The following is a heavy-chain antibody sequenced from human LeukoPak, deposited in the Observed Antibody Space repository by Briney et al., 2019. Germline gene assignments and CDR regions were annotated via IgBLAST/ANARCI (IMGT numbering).Heavy chain of an antibody. V-gene: IGHV3-48*01. CDR1: GFTFSGYS. J-gene: IGHJ4*02. D-gene: IGHD2-2*01. CDR3: ARVRSTPAFDY. Sequence: GGSLRLSCAASGFTFSGYSMNWVRQAPGKGLEWLSYISSGSSAIYYSDSVKRRFTISRDKAQNSLYLQMDSLRAEDTSVYDCARVRSTPAFDYWGQGTLVTVSS. CDR2: ISSGSSAI.